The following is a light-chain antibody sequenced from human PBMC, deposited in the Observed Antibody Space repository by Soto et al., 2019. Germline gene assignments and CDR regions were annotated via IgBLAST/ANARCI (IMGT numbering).Light chain of an antibody. CDR1: SSDVATFNL. V-gene: IGLV2-23*03. CDR3: CSYAGRSTFEV. CDR2: EGS. Sequence: QSALTQPASVSGSPGQSITISCTETSSDVATFNLVSWYQQYPGKAPKLMIYEGSKRPSGVSNRFSGSRSGNTASLTISGLQAEDEADYYCCSYAGRSTFEVFGGGTKLTVL. J-gene: IGLJ3*02.